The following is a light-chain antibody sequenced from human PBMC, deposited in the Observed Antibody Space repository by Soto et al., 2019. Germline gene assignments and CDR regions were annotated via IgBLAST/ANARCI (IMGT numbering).Light chain of an antibody. CDR3: QQYNTWYS. V-gene: IGKV1-5*03. CDR1: RSINNW. J-gene: IGKJ2*03. Sequence: DIQMTHSPSTLSASAGDRVSITCRASRSINNWLAWYQQKPGKAPKLLIYKTSSLESGVPSRFSGSGSGTEYTLTISSLQPDDVGTYYCQQYNTWYSFGQGTRLEL. CDR2: KTS.